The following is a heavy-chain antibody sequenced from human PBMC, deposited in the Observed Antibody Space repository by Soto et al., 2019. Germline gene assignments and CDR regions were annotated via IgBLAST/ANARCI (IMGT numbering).Heavy chain of an antibody. V-gene: IGHV1-69*06. CDR1: GGTFSSYA. CDR2: IIPIFGTA. D-gene: IGHD3-22*01. CDR3: ARPYYYDSSGVGNFDI. Sequence: QVQLVQSGAEVKKPGSSVKVSCKASGGTFSSYAISWVRQAPGQGLEWMGGIIPIFGTANYAQKFQCRVTLTADKSTSTAYMELSSLRSEDTAVYYCARPYYYDSSGVGNFDIWGQGTMVTVSS. J-gene: IGHJ3*02.